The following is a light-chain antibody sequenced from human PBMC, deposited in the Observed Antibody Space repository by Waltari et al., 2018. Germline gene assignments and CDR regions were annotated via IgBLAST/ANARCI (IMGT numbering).Light chain of an antibody. Sequence: IVLTQSPATLSLSPGDTAPLSCRASQGLKWALDWYQRKPGQAPRLLISGASTLAAGIPARFSGSGYGTDFTLTISRLEPEDFAVYYCQNYERLPATFGQGTKVEIK. CDR3: QNYERLPAT. V-gene: IGKV3D-11*03. CDR1: QGLKWA. CDR2: GAS. J-gene: IGKJ1*01.